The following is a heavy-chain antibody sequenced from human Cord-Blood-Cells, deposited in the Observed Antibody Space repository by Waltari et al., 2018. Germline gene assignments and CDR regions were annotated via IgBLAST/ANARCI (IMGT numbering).Heavy chain of an antibody. V-gene: IGHV1-69*12. CDR2: RIPSLGTA. CDR3: ARGGSNWAAFDY. D-gene: IGHD7-27*01. Sequence: QVQLVQSGAEVKKPGSSVKVSCKASGGTFSSYAISWVRQAPGQGLGWMGGRIPSLGTANYAQKFQGRVTITADESTSTAYMELSSLRSEDTAVYYCARGGSNWAAFDYWGQGTLVTVSS. J-gene: IGHJ4*02. CDR1: GGTFSSYA.